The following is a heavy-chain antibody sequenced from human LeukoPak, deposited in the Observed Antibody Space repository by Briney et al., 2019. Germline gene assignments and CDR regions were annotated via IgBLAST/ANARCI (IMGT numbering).Heavy chain of an antibody. D-gene: IGHD5-24*01. CDR1: GFTVSSNY. CDR2: ISSSSSYI. Sequence: GGSLRLSCAVSGFTVSSNYMTWVRQAPGKGLEWVSSISSSSSYIYYADSVKGRFTISRDNAENSLYLQMNSLRAEDTAVYYCARNLQRYKVFDYWGQGTLVTVSS. V-gene: IGHV3-21*01. J-gene: IGHJ4*02. CDR3: ARNLQRYKVFDY.